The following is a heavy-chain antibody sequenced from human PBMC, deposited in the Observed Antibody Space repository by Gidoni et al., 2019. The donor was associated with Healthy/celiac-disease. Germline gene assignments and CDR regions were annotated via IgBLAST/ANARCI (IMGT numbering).Heavy chain of an antibody. D-gene: IGHD6-19*01. Sequence: QVQLVESGGGVVQPGRSLRLSCAASGFTFSSYAMHWVRQAPGKGLEGVAVISYDGSNKYYADSVKGRFTISRDNSKNTLYLQMNSLRAEDTAVYYCAREPQPGGQWLVRSLDYWGQGTLVTVSS. CDR2: ISYDGSNK. J-gene: IGHJ4*02. CDR1: GFTFSSYA. V-gene: IGHV3-30-3*01. CDR3: AREPQPGGQWLVRSLDY.